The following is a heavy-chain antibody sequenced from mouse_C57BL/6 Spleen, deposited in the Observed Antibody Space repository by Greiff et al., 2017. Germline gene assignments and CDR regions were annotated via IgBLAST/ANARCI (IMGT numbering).Heavy chain of an antibody. Sequence: VQLQQSGAELVRPGTSVKVSCKASGYAFTNYLIEWVKQRPGQGLEWIGVINPGSGGTNYNEKFKGKATLTADKSSSTAYMQLSSLTSEDSAVYFCAISPEDYARDYWGQGTSVTVSS. V-gene: IGHV1-54*01. CDR1: GYAFTNYL. CDR3: AISPEDYARDY. J-gene: IGHJ4*01. CDR2: INPGSGGT.